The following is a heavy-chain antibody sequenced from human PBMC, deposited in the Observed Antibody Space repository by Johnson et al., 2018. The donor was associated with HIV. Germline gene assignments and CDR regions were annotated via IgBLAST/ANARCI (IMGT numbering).Heavy chain of an antibody. J-gene: IGHJ3*01. CDR2: IGWNGLTI. D-gene: IGHD3-16*01. CDR3: VKDRNYGSYLLFFDV. Sequence: QVLLVESGGGLVKPGGSLRLSCAASGFTFSSNYMSWVRQAPGKGLEWVSVIGWNGLTIGYVDSVKGRFTISRNAATNSLYLRMDSLRTEETAFYYCVKDRNYGSYLLFFDVWGQGTMVTDSS. CDR1: GFTFSSNY. V-gene: IGHV3-11*01.